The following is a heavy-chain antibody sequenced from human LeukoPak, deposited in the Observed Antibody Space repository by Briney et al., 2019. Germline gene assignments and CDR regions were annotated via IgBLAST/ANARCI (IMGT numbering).Heavy chain of an antibody. J-gene: IGHJ4*02. Sequence: PGGSLRLSCVASGFTVSSNYMSWVRQAPGKGLEWVSVIYSGGSTYYADSVKGRFTISRDNSKNTLYLQMNSLRAEDTAVYYCARDCGVGATDYWGQGTLVTVSS. D-gene: IGHD1-26*01. V-gene: IGHV3-53*01. CDR2: IYSGGST. CDR3: ARDCGVGATDY. CDR1: GFTVSSNY.